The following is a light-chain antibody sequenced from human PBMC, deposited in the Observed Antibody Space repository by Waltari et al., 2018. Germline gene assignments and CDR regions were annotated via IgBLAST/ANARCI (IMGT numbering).Light chain of an antibody. V-gene: IGKV3-11*01. CDR2: DAS. J-gene: IGKJ1*01. CDR1: QSVSSY. Sequence: EIVLTQSPATLSLSPGERATLSCRACQSVSSYLAWYQQKPGQAPRLLIYDASHRATGIPARFSGSGSGTDFTLTISSLEPEDFAVYYCQQRSNWPRTFGQGTKVEIK. CDR3: QQRSNWPRT.